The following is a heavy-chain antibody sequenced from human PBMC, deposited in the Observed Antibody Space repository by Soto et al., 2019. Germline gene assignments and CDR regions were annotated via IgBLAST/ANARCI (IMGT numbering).Heavy chain of an antibody. V-gene: IGHV4-31*03. J-gene: IGHJ4*02. CDR2: IYYSGST. Sequence: SETLSLTCTVSGDSISSGGYYWSWIRQHPGKGLEWIGYIYYSGSTYYNPSLKSRVIISVDTSKNQFSLKLSSVTAADTAVYYCARGATGAVILFDSWGQGTLVTVSS. CDR3: ARGATGAVILFDS. D-gene: IGHD1-26*01. CDR1: GDSISSGGYY.